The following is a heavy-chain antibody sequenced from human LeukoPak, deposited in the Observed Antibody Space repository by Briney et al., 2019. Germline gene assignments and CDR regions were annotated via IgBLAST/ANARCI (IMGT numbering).Heavy chain of an antibody. CDR1: GDSVSSNSAA. V-gene: IGHV6-1*01. CDR2: TYYRSKWYN. CDR3: ARSYGSGSYYKGPNWFDP. D-gene: IGHD3-10*01. J-gene: IGHJ5*02. Sequence: SQTLSLTCAISGDSVSSNSAAWNWIRQSPSRGLEWLGRTYYRSKWYNDYAVSVKSRITINPDTSKNQFSLKLSSVTAADTAVYYCARSYGSGSYYKGPNWFDPWGQGTLVTVSS.